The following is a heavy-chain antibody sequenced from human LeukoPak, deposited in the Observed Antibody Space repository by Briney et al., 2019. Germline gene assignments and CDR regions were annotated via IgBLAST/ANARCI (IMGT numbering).Heavy chain of an antibody. CDR1: GFTFSSYW. J-gene: IGHJ2*01. Sequence: GGSLRLSCAASGFTFSSYWMSWVRQAPGKGMEWVANIKQDGSEKYYVDSVKGRFTISRDNSKNTLYLQMNSLRAEDTAVYYCARAPSPSSGLLYWYFDLWGRGTLVTVSS. CDR3: ARAPSPSSGLLYWYFDL. CDR2: IKQDGSEK. V-gene: IGHV3-7*01. D-gene: IGHD6-19*01.